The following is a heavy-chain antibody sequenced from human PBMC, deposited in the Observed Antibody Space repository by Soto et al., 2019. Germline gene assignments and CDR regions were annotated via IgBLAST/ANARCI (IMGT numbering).Heavy chain of an antibody. V-gene: IGHV4-39*01. CDR1: GGSVSSSSYY. D-gene: IGHD4-4*01. CDR3: ARQGTSNYDYYYYYMDV. J-gene: IGHJ6*03. CDR2: VYYSGST. Sequence: SETLSLTCTVSGGSVSSSSYYWGWVRQPPGKGLEWIGSVYYSGSTYYNPSLESRVTISVDKSKNQFSLKLSSVTAADTAVYYCARQGTSNYDYYYYYMDVWGKGTTVTVSS.